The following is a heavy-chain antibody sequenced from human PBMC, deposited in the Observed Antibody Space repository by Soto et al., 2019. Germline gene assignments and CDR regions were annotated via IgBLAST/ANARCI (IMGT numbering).Heavy chain of an antibody. CDR2: IYYSGST. CDR1: GGSISSYY. D-gene: IGHD2-15*01. CDR3: ARAHCSGGSCYSEGMDV. J-gene: IGHJ6*02. V-gene: IGHV4-59*01. Sequence: QVQLQESGPGLVKPLETLSLTCTVSGGSISSYYWSWIRQPPGKGLEWIGYIYYSGSTNYNPSLKSRVTISVDTSKNQFSLKLSSVTAADTAVYYCARAHCSGGSCYSEGMDVWGQGTTVTVSS.